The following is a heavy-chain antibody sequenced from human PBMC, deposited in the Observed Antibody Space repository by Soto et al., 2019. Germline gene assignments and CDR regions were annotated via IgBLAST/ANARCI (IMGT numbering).Heavy chain of an antibody. J-gene: IGHJ4*02. V-gene: IGHV1-8*01. CDR2: MNPNSGNT. D-gene: IGHD3-22*01. CDR3: AXVGYYYDSSGYYPLLDY. CDR1: GYTFTSYD. Sequence: ASVKVSCKGSGYTFTSYDINWVRQATGQGLEWMGWMNPNSGNTGYAQKFQGRVTMTRNTSISTAYMELSSLRSEDTAVYYCAXVGYYYDSSGYYPLLDYWGQGTLVTVSS.